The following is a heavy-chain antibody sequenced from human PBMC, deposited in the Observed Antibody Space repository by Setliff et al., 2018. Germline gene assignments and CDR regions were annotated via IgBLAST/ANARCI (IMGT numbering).Heavy chain of an antibody. CDR3: ARMSGFQYIDV. Sequence: SETLSLTCTVSDDSISSRHYYWSWIRQPAGKGLEWIGQIYTSWSTNYNPSLKSRVTISLDTSKNQFSLSLTSVTAEDTAVYYCARMSGFQYIDVWDKGTTVTAP. CDR1: DDSISSRHYY. V-gene: IGHV4-61*09. J-gene: IGHJ6*03. CDR2: IYTSWST. D-gene: IGHD3-3*01.